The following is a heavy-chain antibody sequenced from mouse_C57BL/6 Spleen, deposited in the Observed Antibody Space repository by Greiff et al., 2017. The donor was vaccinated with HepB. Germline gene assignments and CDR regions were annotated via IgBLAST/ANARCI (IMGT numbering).Heavy chain of an antibody. D-gene: IGHD1-1*01. J-gene: IGHJ2*01. CDR2: IDPSDSYT. Sequence: VKLQQPGAELVRPGTSVKLSCKASGYTFTSYWMHWVKQRPGQGLEWIGVIDPSDSYTNYNQKFKGKATLTVDTSSSTAYMQLSSLTSEDSAVYYCASRGDYYYYFDYWGQGTTLTVSS. V-gene: IGHV1-59*01. CDR1: GYTFTSYW. CDR3: ASRGDYYYYFDY.